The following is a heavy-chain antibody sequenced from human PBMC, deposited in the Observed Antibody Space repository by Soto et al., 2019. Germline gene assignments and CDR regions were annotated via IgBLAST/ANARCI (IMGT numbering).Heavy chain of an antibody. V-gene: IGHV3-48*01. CDR3: AREGDYDFWSGYSDFYYYMDV. CDR1: GFTLSSYS. J-gene: IGHJ6*03. D-gene: IGHD3-3*01. Sequence: GGSLRLSCAASGFTLSSYSMNWVRQAPGKGLEWVSYISSSSSTIYYADSVKGRFTISRDNAKNSLYLQMNSLRAEDTAVYYCAREGDYDFWSGYSDFYYYMDVWGKGTTVTVSS. CDR2: ISSSSSTI.